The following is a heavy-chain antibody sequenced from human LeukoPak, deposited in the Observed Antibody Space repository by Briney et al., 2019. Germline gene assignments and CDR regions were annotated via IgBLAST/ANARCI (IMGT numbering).Heavy chain of an antibody. V-gene: IGHV3-43D*04. J-gene: IGHJ6*04. CDR2: ISWDGGST. CDR3: AKDLYSSSYYYYYGMDV. D-gene: IGHD6-13*01. Sequence: GGSLRLSCAASGFTFDDYAMYWVRQAPGKGLEWVSLISWDGGSTYYADSVKGRFTISRDNSKNSLYLQMNSLRAEDTALYYCAKDLYSSSYYYYYGMDVWGKGTTVTVSS. CDR1: GFTFDDYA.